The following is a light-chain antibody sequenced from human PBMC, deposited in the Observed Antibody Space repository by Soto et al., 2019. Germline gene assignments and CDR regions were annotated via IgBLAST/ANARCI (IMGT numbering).Light chain of an antibody. Sequence: EVVLTQSPATLSVSPGAVATLSCSASQSVGSNLACYQQTPGQTPRVLIYGASTRAIGIPARFSGSGFGTEFTLTISSLQSEDFVVYYCQQYSNWPLLSFGGGTKVDIK. CDR1: QSVGSN. V-gene: IGKV3-15*01. CDR3: QQYSNWPLLS. J-gene: IGKJ4*01. CDR2: GAS.